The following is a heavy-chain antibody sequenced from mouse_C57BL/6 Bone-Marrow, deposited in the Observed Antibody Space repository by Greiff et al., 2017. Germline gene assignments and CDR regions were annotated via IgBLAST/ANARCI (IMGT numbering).Heavy chain of an antibody. J-gene: IGHJ3*01. V-gene: IGHV1-54*01. D-gene: IGHD1-2*01. Sequence: VQLQQSGAELVRPGTSVKVSCKASGYAFTNYLIEWVKQRPGQGLEWIGVINPGSGGTNYNEKFKGKATLTADKSSSTAYMQLSSLTSEDSAVYFCAIFITTVTWGQGTLVTVSA. CDR3: AIFITTVT. CDR1: GYAFTNYL. CDR2: INPGSGGT.